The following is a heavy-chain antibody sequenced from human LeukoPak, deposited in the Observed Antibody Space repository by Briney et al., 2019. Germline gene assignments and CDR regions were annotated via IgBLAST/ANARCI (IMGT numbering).Heavy chain of an antibody. Sequence: GESLKISCKGSGYRFTSYWIAWVRQMPGKGLEWMGIIYPGDSNTKYSPSVEGQVTISVDKSISTAYLQWSSLKASDTASYYCAGLGYHFGQGDYWGQGTLVTVSS. D-gene: IGHD5-18*01. CDR2: IYPGDSNT. J-gene: IGHJ4*02. CDR3: AGLGYHFGQGDY. V-gene: IGHV5-51*01. CDR1: GYRFTSYW.